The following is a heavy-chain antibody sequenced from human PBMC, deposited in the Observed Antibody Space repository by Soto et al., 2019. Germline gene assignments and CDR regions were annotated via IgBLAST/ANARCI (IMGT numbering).Heavy chain of an antibody. CDR1: GFTFSSYW. Sequence: EVHLEESGGGLVHPGGSLRLSCAASGFTFSSYWMNWVRQAPGKGLEWVANIDEDGSEYNDAESVRGRFTISRDNAKNALYLQMNSLRAADTAVYYCARTGDGHHDFLDYWGQGILVSVSS. D-gene: IGHD1-1*01. CDR2: IDEDGSEY. J-gene: IGHJ4*02. V-gene: IGHV3-7*01. CDR3: ARTGDGHHDFLDY.